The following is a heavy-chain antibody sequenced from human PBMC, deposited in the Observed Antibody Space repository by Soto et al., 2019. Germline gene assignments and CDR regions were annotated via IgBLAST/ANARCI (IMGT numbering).Heavy chain of an antibody. CDR1: GYTFTGYY. J-gene: IGHJ5*02. CDR2: INPNSGGT. V-gene: IGHV1-2*04. CDR3: ARERVVVHNWFDP. Sequence: QVQLVQSGAEVKKPGASVKVSCKASGYTFTGYYMHWVRQAPGQGLEWMGWINPNSGGTNYAQKFQGWVKMTRDTSISKAYMELSRLRSDDTAVYYCARERVVVHNWFDPWGQGTLVTVSS. D-gene: IGHD3-22*01.